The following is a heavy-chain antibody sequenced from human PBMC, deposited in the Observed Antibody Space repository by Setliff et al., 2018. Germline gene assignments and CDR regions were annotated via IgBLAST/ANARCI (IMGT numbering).Heavy chain of an antibody. CDR1: GFTFSTYR. CDR2: IWDDGGNK. CDR3: ARTCSGSGCYAGLES. V-gene: IGHV3-33*08. D-gene: IGHD2-15*01. Sequence: QTGGSLRLSCAASGFTFSTYRMHWVRQAPGKGLEWVAVIWDDGGNKYHADSVKGRFTISRDNSKNTLYLQMNSLRPEDTAVYYCARTCSGSGCYAGLESWGQGTPVTVS. J-gene: IGHJ4*02.